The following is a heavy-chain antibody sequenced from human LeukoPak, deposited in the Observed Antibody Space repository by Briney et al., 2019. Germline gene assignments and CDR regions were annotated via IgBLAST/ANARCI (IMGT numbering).Heavy chain of an antibody. V-gene: IGHV1-2*02. D-gene: IGHD5-12*01. CDR2: INPNSGGT. J-gene: IGHJ4*02. CDR1: GYTFTGYY. Sequence: ASVKVSCKASGYTFTGYYMHWVRQAPGQGLEWMGWINPNSGGTNYAQKFQGRVTMTRDTSISTAYMELSRLRSDDTAVYYCARATWARGGHRGYSGYDYDYWGQGTLVTVSS. CDR3: ARATWARGGHRGYSGYDYDY.